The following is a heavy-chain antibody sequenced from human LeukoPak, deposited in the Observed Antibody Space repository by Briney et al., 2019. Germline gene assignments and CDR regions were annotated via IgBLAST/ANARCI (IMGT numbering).Heavy chain of an antibody. CDR3: ARDRGPYYGSGNIDY. V-gene: IGHV4-59*01. CDR1: GASISSYY. Sequence: PSESLSLTCTVSGASISSYYWSWIRQPPGKGLEWIGYIYYSGSTNYNPSLKSRVTISVDTSKNQFSLKLSSVTAADTAVYYCARDRGPYYGSGNIDYWGQGTLVTVSS. D-gene: IGHD3-10*01. CDR2: IYYSGST. J-gene: IGHJ4*02.